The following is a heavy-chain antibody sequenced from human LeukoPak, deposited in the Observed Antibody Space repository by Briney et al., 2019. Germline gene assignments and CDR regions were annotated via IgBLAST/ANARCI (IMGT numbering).Heavy chain of an antibody. V-gene: IGHV3-30-3*01. CDR3: ARGGRVPAAPIYFDY. J-gene: IGHJ4*02. CDR1: GFTFSSYA. Sequence: RSLRLSCAASGFTFSSYAMHWVRQAPGKGLEWVAVISYDGSNKYYADSVKGRFTISRDNSKNTLYLQMNGLRAEDTAVYYCARGGRVPAAPIYFDYWGQGTLVTVSS. D-gene: IGHD2-2*01. CDR2: ISYDGSNK.